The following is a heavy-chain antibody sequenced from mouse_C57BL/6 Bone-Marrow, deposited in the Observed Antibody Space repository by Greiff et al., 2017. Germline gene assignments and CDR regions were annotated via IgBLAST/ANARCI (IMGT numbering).Heavy chain of an antibody. CDR2: FHPYNDDT. J-gene: IGHJ3*01. CDR1: GYTFTTYP. V-gene: IGHV1-47*01. D-gene: IGHD2-4*01. CDR3: ARHDYVGGAWFAY. Sequence: QVQLQQSGAELVKPGASVKMSCKASGYTFTTYPIEWMKQNHGKRLEWIGNFHPYNDDTKYNEKFKGKGTLTVDKSSRTVYLELSQLTSDDSAVYYGARHDYVGGAWFAYWGQGTLVTVSA.